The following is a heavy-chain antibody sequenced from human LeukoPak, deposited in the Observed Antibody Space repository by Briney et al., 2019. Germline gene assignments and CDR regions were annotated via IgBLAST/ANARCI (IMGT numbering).Heavy chain of an antibody. Sequence: RSETLSLTCAVYGGSFSGYYWSWIRQPPGKGLEWIGEINHSGSTNYSPSLKSRVTISVDTSKNQFSLKLSSVTAADTAVYYCARRQVGATQPFDYWGQGTLVTVSS. CDR1: GGSFSGYY. V-gene: IGHV4-34*01. D-gene: IGHD1-26*01. CDR2: INHSGST. CDR3: ARRQVGATQPFDY. J-gene: IGHJ4*02.